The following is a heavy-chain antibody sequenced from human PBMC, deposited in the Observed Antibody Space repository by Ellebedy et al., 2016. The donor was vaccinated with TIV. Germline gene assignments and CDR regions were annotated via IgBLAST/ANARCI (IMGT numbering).Heavy chain of an antibody. J-gene: IGHJ5*01. CDR1: GFTFSSSA. Sequence: GESLKISCAASGFTFSSSAMHWVRQAPGKGLEWVALIRNDGGRDFYADSVRGRFTISRDVSSNTLHLQMHSLRAEDTALYYCATTPGAYYRQPLASWGRGTLVTVSS. V-gene: IGHV3-30*02. CDR2: IRNDGGRD. D-gene: IGHD1-26*01. CDR3: ATTPGAYYRQPLAS.